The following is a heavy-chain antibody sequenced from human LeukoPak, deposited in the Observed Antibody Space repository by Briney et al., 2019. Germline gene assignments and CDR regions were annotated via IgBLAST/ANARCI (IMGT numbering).Heavy chain of an antibody. J-gene: IGHJ3*02. CDR1: GFTLSSNW. V-gene: IGHV3-7*05. Sequence: GGSLRLSCAAAGFTLSSNWMRWVRQAPGKGVQWVANIKQDGSEKYYVDSVKGRFTISRDIAKKSLYLQMNSLRGEDTAVYYCARGLGINGFALDMWGQGTMVTVSS. CDR3: ARGLGINGFALDM. D-gene: IGHD3-10*01. CDR2: IKQDGSEK.